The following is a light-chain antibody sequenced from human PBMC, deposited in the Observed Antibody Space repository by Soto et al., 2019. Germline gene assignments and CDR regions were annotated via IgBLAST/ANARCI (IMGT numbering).Light chain of an antibody. CDR2: DAS. V-gene: IGKV3-11*01. CDR1: QSVSSY. J-gene: IGKJ1*01. CDR3: QQYSNSPRT. Sequence: EIVLTQSPATLSLSPGERATLSCRASQSVSSYLAWYQQKPGQAPRLLIYDASSRATGIPDRFSGSGSGTDFSLTISRLEPEDFAFYYCQQYSNSPRTFGQGTKVEIK.